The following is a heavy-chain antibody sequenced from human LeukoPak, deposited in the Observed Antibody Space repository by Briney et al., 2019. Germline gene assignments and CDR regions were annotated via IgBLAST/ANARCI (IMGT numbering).Heavy chain of an antibody. J-gene: IGHJ4*02. Sequence: GGSLRLSCAASGFTVSSSYMYWVRQAPGKGLEWVAVISYDGSNKYYADSVKGRFTISRDNSKNTLYLQMNSLRAEDTAVYYCAKGSYDSSGYLDYWGQGTLVTVSS. CDR2: ISYDGSNK. CDR1: GFTVSSSY. D-gene: IGHD3-22*01. V-gene: IGHV3-30*18. CDR3: AKGSYDSSGYLDY.